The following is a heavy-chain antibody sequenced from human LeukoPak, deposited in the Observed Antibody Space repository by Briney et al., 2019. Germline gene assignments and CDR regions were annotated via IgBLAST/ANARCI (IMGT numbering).Heavy chain of an antibody. V-gene: IGHV3-23*01. Sequence: GGSLRLSCAASGFTYSSYAMSWVRQAPGKGLEWVSAISSSSASAHYADSVKGRFTISRDNSKKTLNLQMNSLRAEDTAVFYCAKYYYDSRGYYPDAFDIWGQGTMVTVSS. CDR2: ISSSSASA. D-gene: IGHD3-22*01. J-gene: IGHJ3*02. CDR1: GFTYSSYA. CDR3: AKYYYDSRGYYPDAFDI.